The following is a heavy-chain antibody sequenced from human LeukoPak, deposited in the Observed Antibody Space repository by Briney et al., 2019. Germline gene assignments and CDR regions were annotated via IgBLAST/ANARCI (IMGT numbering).Heavy chain of an antibody. V-gene: IGHV3-9*01. J-gene: IGHJ4*02. CDR1: GFTFDDYA. CDR3: AKDPTHYRVWDDYDSTVLSY. Sequence: PGGSLRLSCAASGFTFDDYAMHWVRQAPGKGLEWVSGISWNSGSIGYADSVKGRFTISRDISKNTLYLQMNSLRAADTAVYYCAKDPTHYRVWDDYDSTVLSYWGQGTLVTVFS. CDR2: ISWNSGSI. D-gene: IGHD3-22*01.